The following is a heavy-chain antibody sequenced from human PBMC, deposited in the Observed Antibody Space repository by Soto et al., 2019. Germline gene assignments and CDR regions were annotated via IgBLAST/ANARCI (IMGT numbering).Heavy chain of an antibody. D-gene: IGHD4-17*01. CDR1: GGSISSSSYY. CDR3: ARHMPSPTVTTPYNWFDP. Sequence: QLQLQESGPGLVKPSETLSLTCTVSGGSISSSSYYWGWIRQPPGKGLEWIGSIYYSGSTYYNPSLKSRVTISVDTSKNQFSLKLSSVTAADTAVYYCARHMPSPTVTTPYNWFDPWGQGTLVTVSS. J-gene: IGHJ5*02. CDR2: IYYSGST. V-gene: IGHV4-39*01.